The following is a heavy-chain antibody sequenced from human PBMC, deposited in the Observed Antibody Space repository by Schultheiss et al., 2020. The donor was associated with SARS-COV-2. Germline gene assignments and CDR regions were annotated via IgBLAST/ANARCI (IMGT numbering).Heavy chain of an antibody. D-gene: IGHD6-19*01. CDR2: IYYSGST. CDR3: ARGSFSSAYNTLGGRFDP. J-gene: IGHJ5*02. Sequence: GSLRLSCTVSGGSISSYYWSWIRQPPGKGLEWIGYIYYSGSTNYNPSLKSRVTISVDTSKNQFSLKLSSVTAADTAVYYCARGSFSSAYNTLGGRFDPWGQGTLVTVSS. CDR1: GGSISSYY. V-gene: IGHV4-59*08.